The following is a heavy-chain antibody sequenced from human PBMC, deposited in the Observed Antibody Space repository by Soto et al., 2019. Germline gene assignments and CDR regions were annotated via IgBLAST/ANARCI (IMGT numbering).Heavy chain of an antibody. Sequence: PSETLSLTCSVSGGSISSYYWSWIRQPPGKGLEWIGYMFYSGSTNYNPSLKSRVTISVDTSKNQFSLKLSSVTAADTAVYYCARDGYYGVTNDAFDIWGQGTMVTVS. CDR2: MFYSGST. CDR3: ARDGYYGVTNDAFDI. J-gene: IGHJ3*02. CDR1: GGSISSYY. D-gene: IGHD4-17*01. V-gene: IGHV4-59*01.